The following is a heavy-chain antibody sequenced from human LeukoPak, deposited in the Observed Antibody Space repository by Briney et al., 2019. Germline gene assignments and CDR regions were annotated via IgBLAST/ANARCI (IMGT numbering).Heavy chain of an antibody. D-gene: IGHD3-22*01. CDR2: IYNDDST. V-gene: IGHV3-66*01. Sequence: GGSLRLSCAASGFSVSSNYMSWVRQAPGKGLEWVSVIYNDDSTYYADSVKGRFTISRDNSKNTLYLQMNSLRAEDTAVYYCARRDNYYDSSGYYWLFDYWGQGTLVTVSS. J-gene: IGHJ4*02. CDR1: GFSVSSNY. CDR3: ARRDNYYDSSGYYWLFDY.